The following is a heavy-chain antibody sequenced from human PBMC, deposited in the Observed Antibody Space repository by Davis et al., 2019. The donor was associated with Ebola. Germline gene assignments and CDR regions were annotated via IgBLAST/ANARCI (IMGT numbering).Heavy chain of an antibody. Sequence: GESLKISCAASGFTVSSNYMSWVRQAPGKGLEWVSVIYSGGSTYYADSVKGRFTISRDNSKNTLYLQMNSLRAEDTAVYYCAKGAYYYDSSGYYYWSQGTLVTVSS. CDR1: GFTVSSNY. V-gene: IGHV3-53*01. CDR2: IYSGGST. CDR3: AKGAYYYDSSGYYY. D-gene: IGHD3-22*01. J-gene: IGHJ4*02.